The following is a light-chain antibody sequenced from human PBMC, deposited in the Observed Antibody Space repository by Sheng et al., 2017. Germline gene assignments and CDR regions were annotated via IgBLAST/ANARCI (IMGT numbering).Light chain of an antibody. J-gene: IGLJ2*01. CDR1: RSDIGADYN. CDR3: AVWDDSLNIPV. Sequence: QSVLTQPPSVSGAPGQRVTISCTGSRSDIGADYNVNWYQQLPGTAPKLLLYSDNQRPSGVPDRFSGSQSGTSASLAISGLRSEDEADYHCAVWDDSLNIPVFGGGTKLTVL. CDR2: SDN. V-gene: IGLV1-44*01.